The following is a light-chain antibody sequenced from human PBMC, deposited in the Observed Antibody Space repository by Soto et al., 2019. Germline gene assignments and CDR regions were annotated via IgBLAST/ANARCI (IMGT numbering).Light chain of an antibody. CDR2: GAS. CDR3: QQYLRTPLT. Sequence: DIVLTQSPGTPSLSPGERGTLSCRASQTVRSNYLAWYQQKPGQAPRLLIYGASSRATGIPDRFSGSGSGTDFTLTISRLEPEDFAVYYCQQYLRTPLTFGGGTRVEIK. V-gene: IGKV3-20*01. J-gene: IGKJ4*01. CDR1: QTVRSNY.